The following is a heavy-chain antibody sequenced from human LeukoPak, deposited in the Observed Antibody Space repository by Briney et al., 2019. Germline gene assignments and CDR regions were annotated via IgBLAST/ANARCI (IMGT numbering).Heavy chain of an antibody. J-gene: IGHJ4*02. V-gene: IGHV3-23*01. CDR2: ISGSGGST. CDR3: AKDISLGGVIRHFDY. CDR1: GFTFSSYA. D-gene: IGHD3-16*02. Sequence: GGSLRLSCAASGFTFSSYAMSWVRQAPGKGLEWVSAISGSGGSTYYADSVKGRFTISRDNSKNTLYLQMNSLRAEDTAVYYCAKDISLGGVIRHFDYWGQGTLVTVSS.